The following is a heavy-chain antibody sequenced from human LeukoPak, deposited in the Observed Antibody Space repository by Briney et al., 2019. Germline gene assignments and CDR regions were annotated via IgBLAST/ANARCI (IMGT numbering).Heavy chain of an antibody. CDR1: AYTFTDYY. CDR2: INPNSGGT. Sequence: AAVTVSCETSAYTFTDYYMHWVRQAPGQGPEWMGWINPNSGGTNYAQKFQGRVTMTRDTSISTAYMELSNLRSDDTAMYYCARGPGYDILTGYYALDFWGQGTLVTVSS. D-gene: IGHD3-9*01. J-gene: IGHJ4*02. V-gene: IGHV1-2*02. CDR3: ARGPGYDILTGYYALDF.